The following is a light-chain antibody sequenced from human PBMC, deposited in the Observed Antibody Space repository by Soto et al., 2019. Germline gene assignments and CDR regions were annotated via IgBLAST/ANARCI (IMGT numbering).Light chain of an antibody. Sequence: QSALTQPASMSGSPGQSITISCTGTNSDVGSYKLVSWYQQFPGKAPRLMMSETSKRFSGTSDRFSGSKSGNTASLTISGLRAEDEADYYCFAYAGRSTWVFGGGTKLTVL. J-gene: IGLJ3*02. V-gene: IGLV2-23*01. CDR2: ETS. CDR1: NSDVGSYKL. CDR3: FAYAGRSTWV.